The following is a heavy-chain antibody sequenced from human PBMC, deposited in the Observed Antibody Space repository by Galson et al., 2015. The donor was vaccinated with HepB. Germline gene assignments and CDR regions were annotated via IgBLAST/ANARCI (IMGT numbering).Heavy chain of an antibody. Sequence: SLRLSCAASGFTFSSYAMHWVRQAPGKGLEWVAVISYDGSNKYYADSVKGRFTISRDNSKNTLYLQMNSLRAEDTAVYYCAREGGNIVVVPAAMGMDVWGKGTTVTVSS. CDR1: GFTFSSYA. D-gene: IGHD2-2*01. CDR3: AREGGNIVVVPAAMGMDV. CDR2: ISYDGSNK. V-gene: IGHV3-30-3*01. J-gene: IGHJ6*04.